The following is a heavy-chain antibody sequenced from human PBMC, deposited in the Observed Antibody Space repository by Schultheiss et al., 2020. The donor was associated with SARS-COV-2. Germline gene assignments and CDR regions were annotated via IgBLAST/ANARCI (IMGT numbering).Heavy chain of an antibody. CDR1: GFTFSSYA. J-gene: IGHJ4*02. CDR2: IWYDGSNK. D-gene: IGHD4-11*01. CDR3: ANSDYNFDY. V-gene: IGHV3-33*03. Sequence: GGSLRLSCAASGFTFSSYAMSWVRQAPGKGLEWVAVIWYDGSNKYYADSVKGRFTISRDNAKNSLYLQMNSLRAEDTAVYYCANSDYNFDYWGQGTLVTVSS.